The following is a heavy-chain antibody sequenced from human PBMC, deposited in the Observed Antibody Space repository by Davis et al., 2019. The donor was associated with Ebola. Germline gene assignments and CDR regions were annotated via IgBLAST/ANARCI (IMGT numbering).Heavy chain of an antibody. V-gene: IGHV3-21*01. CDR3: ARRNWFDP. CDR1: GITFSRYS. Sequence: LSLTCAASGITFSRYSMNWVRQAPGKGLEWVSSITVTSNYTYYADSVKGRFTISRDNAKNSLYLQMNSLRAEDTAVYYCARRNWFDPWGQGTLVTVSS. CDR2: ITVTSNYT. J-gene: IGHJ5*02.